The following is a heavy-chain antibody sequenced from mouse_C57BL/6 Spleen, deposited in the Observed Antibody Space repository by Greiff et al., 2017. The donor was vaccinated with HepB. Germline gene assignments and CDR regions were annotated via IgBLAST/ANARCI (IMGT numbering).Heavy chain of an antibody. CDR3: AREGDYDEGGFAY. J-gene: IGHJ3*01. CDR2: ISYDGSN. D-gene: IGHD2-4*01. V-gene: IGHV3-6*01. Sequence: EVKLEESGPGLVKPSQSLSLTCSVTGYSITSGYYWNWIRQFPGNKLEWMGYISYDGSNNYNPSLKNRISITRDTSKNQFFLKLNSVTTEDTAEYYCAREGDYDEGGFAYWGQGTLVTVSA. CDR1: GYSITSGYY.